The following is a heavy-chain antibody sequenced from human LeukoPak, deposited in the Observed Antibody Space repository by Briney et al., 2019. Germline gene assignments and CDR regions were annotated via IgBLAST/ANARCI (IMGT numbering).Heavy chain of an antibody. CDR1: GFSFSSYS. D-gene: IGHD6-13*01. V-gene: IGHV3-64D*06. J-gene: IGHJ4*02. CDR2: ISANGGST. CDR3: VKIAAD. Sequence: GGSLRLSCSASGFSFSSYSMDWVRQAPGKGLEYVSGISANGGSTYYADSVKGRFTISRDNSRNMLYLQMSSLRPEDTAVYFCVKIAADWGQGALVTVSS.